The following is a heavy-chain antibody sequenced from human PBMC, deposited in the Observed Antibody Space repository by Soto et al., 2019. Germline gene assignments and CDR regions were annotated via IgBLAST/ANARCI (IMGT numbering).Heavy chain of an antibody. D-gene: IGHD3-10*01. V-gene: IGHV3-33*01. CDR2: LWYDGDDK. J-gene: IGHJ4*02. CDR1: GFTIGSYG. CDR3: VRGPYYGLYYFDA. Sequence: QVLLVESGGGVVQPGTSLRLSCAASGFTIGSYGMHWVRQAPGKGLEWVAGLWYDGDDKYYGDSVKGRLTISRDNSRNTLYLQMNSLRAEVTAVYYYVRGPYYGLYYFDAWGQGTLVTVSS.